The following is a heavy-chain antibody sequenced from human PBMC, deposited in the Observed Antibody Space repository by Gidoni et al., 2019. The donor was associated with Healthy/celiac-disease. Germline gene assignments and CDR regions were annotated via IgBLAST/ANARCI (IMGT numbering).Heavy chain of an antibody. J-gene: IGHJ4*02. D-gene: IGHD3-22*01. V-gene: IGHV4-30-2*01. CDR1: GGSISGGGYS. Sequence: LQLQESGSGLVKPSQTLSLTCAVSGGSISGGGYSGSWMRQPPGKRLEWIGYIDHSGSTYYNPSLKSRVTISVDRSKNQFSLKLSSVTAADTAVYYCAIVWDYYDSSGYYYRPYFDYWGQGTLVTVSS. CDR2: IDHSGST. CDR3: AIVWDYYDSSGYYYRPYFDY.